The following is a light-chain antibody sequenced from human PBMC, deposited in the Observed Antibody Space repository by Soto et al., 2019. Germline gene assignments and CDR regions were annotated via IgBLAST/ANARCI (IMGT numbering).Light chain of an antibody. V-gene: IGKV1-5*03. CDR2: KAS. J-gene: IGKJ1*01. CDR3: QHYNAYSRT. CDR1: QSIDTS. Sequence: DIPMTQSPSTLSASIGDRVTITCRASQSIDTSLAWYKQKPGKAPKLLIYKASSFQSGVPSRFSGSGSGTEFTLTISSLQSDDFATYSCQHYNAYSRTFGQGTKVEVK.